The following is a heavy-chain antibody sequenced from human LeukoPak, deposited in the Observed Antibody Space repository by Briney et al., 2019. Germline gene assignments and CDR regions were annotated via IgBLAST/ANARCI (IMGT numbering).Heavy chain of an antibody. Sequence: SVKVSCKTSGVTFSRCAISWVRQAPGQGLEWMGGIIPIFGTANYAQKFHGRVTITADESTSTAYMELSSLRSEDTAVYYCARELDSTTGTAHFDYWGQGTLVTVSS. D-gene: IGHD1-1*01. CDR2: IIPIFGTA. CDR3: ARELDSTTGTAHFDY. J-gene: IGHJ4*02. CDR1: GVTFSRCA. V-gene: IGHV1-69*13.